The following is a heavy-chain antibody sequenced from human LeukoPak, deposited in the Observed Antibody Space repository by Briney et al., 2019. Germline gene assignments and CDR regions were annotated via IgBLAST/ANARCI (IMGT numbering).Heavy chain of an antibody. Sequence: SETLSLTCTVSGGSISSYYWSWIRQPPGKGLEWIGYIYYSGSTNYNPSLKSRVTISVDTSKNQFSLKLSSVTAADTAVYYCARRVEYSSGWYYFDYWGQGNLVTVSS. V-gene: IGHV4-59*08. D-gene: IGHD6-19*01. CDR3: ARRVEYSSGWYYFDY. CDR2: IYYSGST. CDR1: GGSISSYY. J-gene: IGHJ4*02.